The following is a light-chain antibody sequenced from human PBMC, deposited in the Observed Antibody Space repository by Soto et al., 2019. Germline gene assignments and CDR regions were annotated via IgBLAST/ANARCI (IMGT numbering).Light chain of an antibody. V-gene: IGLV2-14*01. Sequence: QSALTQPASVSGSPGQSITIACTGPSSDVGGYNYVSWYQQHPGKAPKLIIYDVSNRHSGVSNRFSGSKSGNTASLTISGLQAEDEDDYYCSSYTSSSNLMVFGGGTQLTVL. CDR1: SSDVGGYNY. J-gene: IGLJ2*01. CDR2: DVS. CDR3: SSYTSSSNLMV.